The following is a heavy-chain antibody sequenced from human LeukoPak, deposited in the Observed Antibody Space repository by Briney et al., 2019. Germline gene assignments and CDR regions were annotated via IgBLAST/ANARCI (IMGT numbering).Heavy chain of an antibody. V-gene: IGHV1-3*01. J-gene: IGHJ4*02. CDR3: AREGSSAYHFDY. D-gene: IGHD6-19*01. CDR1: GYTFSSYA. Sequence: ASVKVSCKASGYTFSSYAMHWVRQAPGQRLEWMGWINAGNGNTKYSQKFQGRVTITRDTSASTAYMELSSLRSEDTAVYYCAREGSSAYHFDYWGQGTLVTVSA. CDR2: INAGNGNT.